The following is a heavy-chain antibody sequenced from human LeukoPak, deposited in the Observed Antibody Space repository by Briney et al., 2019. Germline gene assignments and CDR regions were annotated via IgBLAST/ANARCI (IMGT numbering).Heavy chain of an antibody. CDR3: AKYFYDSSTYSFDY. J-gene: IGHJ4*02. V-gene: IGHV3-23*01. CDR2: IGSGGTT. Sequence: QPGGSLRLSCAASGFTFSNYAMSWVRQAPGKGLEWVSSIGSGGTTHYADSVKGRLTISRDNSKNTLFLQMNSLRAEDTAVYYCAKYFYDSSTYSFDYWGQGTLVTVSS. CDR1: GFTFSNYA. D-gene: IGHD3-22*01.